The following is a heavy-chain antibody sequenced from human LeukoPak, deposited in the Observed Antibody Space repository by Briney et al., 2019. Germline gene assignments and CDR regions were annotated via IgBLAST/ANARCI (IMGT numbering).Heavy chain of an antibody. V-gene: IGHV3-33*08. Sequence: GGSLRLSCAASGFTFSDYYMSWVRQAPGKGLEWVAVIWYDGSNKYYADSVKGRFTISRDNSKNTLYLQMNSLRAEDTAVYYCATGVTNVGGGYWGQGTLVTVSS. J-gene: IGHJ4*02. D-gene: IGHD2-8*01. CDR1: GFTFSDYY. CDR3: ATGVTNVGGGY. CDR2: IWYDGSNK.